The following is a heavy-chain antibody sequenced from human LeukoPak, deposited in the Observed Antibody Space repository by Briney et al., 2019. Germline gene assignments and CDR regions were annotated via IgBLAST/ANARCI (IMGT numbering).Heavy chain of an antibody. V-gene: IGHV3-33*01. D-gene: IGHD3-3*01. CDR1: GFTFSSYG. CDR2: IWYDGSNK. CDR3: ARDRSYDFWSGYSTPDY. Sequence: GGSLRFSCAASGFTFSSYGMHWVRQAPGKGLEWVAVIWYDGSNKYYADSVKGRFTISRDNSKNTLDPQMNSLRAEDTAVYYCARDRSYDFWSGYSTPDYWGQGTLVTVSS. J-gene: IGHJ4*02.